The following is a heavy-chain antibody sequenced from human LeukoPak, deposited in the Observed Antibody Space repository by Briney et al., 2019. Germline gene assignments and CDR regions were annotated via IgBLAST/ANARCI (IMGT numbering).Heavy chain of an antibody. CDR1: GFTFTSYA. J-gene: IGHJ4*02. D-gene: IGHD3-22*01. V-gene: IGHV7-4-1*02. Sequence: GASVKVSCKASGFTFTSYAMNWVRQAPGQGLEWMGWINTNTGNPTYAQGFTGRFVFSLDTSVSTAYLQISSLKAEDTAVYYCARDPSHYDSSGFDYWGQGTLVTVSS. CDR2: INTNTGNP. CDR3: ARDPSHYDSSGFDY.